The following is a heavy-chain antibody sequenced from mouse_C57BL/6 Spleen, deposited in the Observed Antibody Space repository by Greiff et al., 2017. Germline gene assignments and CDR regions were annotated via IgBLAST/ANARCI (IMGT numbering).Heavy chain of an antibody. CDR1: GYTFTGYW. CDR3: ARDDGNYAMDY. Sequence: VKLQEPGAELVKPGASVKLSCKASGYTFTGYWMHWVKQRPGRGLEWIGRSDPNSGGTKYNEKFKSKATLTVDKHCSTAYMQLSSLTSEDSAVYYCARDDGNYAMDYWGQGTSVTVSS. CDR2: SDPNSGGT. V-gene: IGHV1-72*01. J-gene: IGHJ4*01. D-gene: IGHD2-3*01.